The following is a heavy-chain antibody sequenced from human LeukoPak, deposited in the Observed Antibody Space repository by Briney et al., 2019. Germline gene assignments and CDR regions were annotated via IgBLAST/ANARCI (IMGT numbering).Heavy chain of an antibody. CDR3: ARQRYDDFWSAPSDVFDI. J-gene: IGHJ3*02. CDR1: GYSFTNYW. V-gene: IGHV5-51*01. D-gene: IGHD3-3*01. CDR2: IYPGDSNT. Sequence: GASLKISCKGSGYSFTNYWIGWVRQMPGKGLEWMGIIYPGDSNTRYSPSFQGQVTISVDKSISTAYLQWSSLKASDTAMYYCARQRYDDFWSAPSDVFDIWGQGTMVTVSS.